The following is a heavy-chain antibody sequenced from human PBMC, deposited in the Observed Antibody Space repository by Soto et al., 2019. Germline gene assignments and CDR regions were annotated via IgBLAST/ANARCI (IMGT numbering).Heavy chain of an antibody. D-gene: IGHD5-18*01. V-gene: IGHV1-8*01. CDR3: ARDIGPALDWFGP. J-gene: IGHJ5*02. CDR2: MNPKSGQK. Sequence: ASVKVRKASGYTFTSYDINWVRQASGQGLEWLGWMNPKSGQKAYVEKFQGRVTMTANTSISTAYMELSSLRSDDTAVYYCARDIGPALDWFGPWGQGTLVTVSS. CDR1: GYTFTSYD.